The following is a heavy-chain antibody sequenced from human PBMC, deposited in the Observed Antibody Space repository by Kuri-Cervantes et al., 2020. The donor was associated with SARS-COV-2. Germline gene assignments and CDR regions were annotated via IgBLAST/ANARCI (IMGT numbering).Heavy chain of an antibody. D-gene: IGHD5-18*01. Sequence: SVKVSCKASGGTFSSYAISWVRQAPGQGLEWTGGIIPIFGTANYAQKFQGRVTITADESTSTAYMELSSLRSEDTAVYYCAMSRDTPVYYYGMDVRGQGTTVTVSS. V-gene: IGHV1-69*13. J-gene: IGHJ6*02. CDR2: IIPIFGTA. CDR1: GGTFSSYA. CDR3: AMSRDTPVYYYGMDV.